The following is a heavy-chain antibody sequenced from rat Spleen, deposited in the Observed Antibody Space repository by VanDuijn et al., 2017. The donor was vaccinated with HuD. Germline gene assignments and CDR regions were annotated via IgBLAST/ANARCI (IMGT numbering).Heavy chain of an antibody. V-gene: IGHV4-2*01. J-gene: IGHJ4*01. CDR1: GFNFNDYW. CDR2: INKDSSTI. Sequence: EVKLVESGGGLVQPGGSLKLSCAASGFNFNDYWMGWVRQAPGKGLEWIGEINKDSSTINYTPSLKDKFTISRDSAQNTLYLQMSKLGSEDTAIYYCAREYTTDYYYFRLVMDAWGQGASVTVSS. CDR3: AREYTTDYYYFRLVMDA. D-gene: IGHD1-6*01.